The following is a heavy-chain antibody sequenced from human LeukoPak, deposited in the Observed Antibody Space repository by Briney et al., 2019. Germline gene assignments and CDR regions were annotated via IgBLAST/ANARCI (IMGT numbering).Heavy chain of an antibody. J-gene: IGHJ4*02. Sequence: ASVKVSCKVSGYTLTELSMHWVRQAPGKGLEWMGGFDPEDGETIYAQKFQGRVTMTEDTSTDTAYMELSSLRSEDTAVYYCATDRSPNYGDYPTGGYFDYWGQGTLVTVSS. D-gene: IGHD4-17*01. CDR3: ATDRSPNYGDYPTGGYFDY. V-gene: IGHV1-24*01. CDR2: FDPEDGET. CDR1: GYTLTELS.